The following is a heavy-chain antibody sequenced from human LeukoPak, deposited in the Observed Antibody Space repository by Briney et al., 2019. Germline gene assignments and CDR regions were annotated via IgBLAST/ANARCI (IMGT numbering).Heavy chain of an antibody. D-gene: IGHD5-12*01. CDR3: ARATYSGYTYYYYGMDV. CDR1: GGTFSSYA. V-gene: IGHV1-69*13. J-gene: IGHJ6*02. Sequence: SVKVSCKASGGTFSSYAISWVRQTPGQGLEWMGGIIPIFGTANYAQKFQGRVTITADESTSTAYMELSSLRSEDTAVYYCARATYSGYTYYYYGMDVWGQGTTVTVSS. CDR2: IIPIFGTA.